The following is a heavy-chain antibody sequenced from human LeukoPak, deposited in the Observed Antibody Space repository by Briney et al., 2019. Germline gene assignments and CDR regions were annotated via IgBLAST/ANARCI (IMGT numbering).Heavy chain of an antibody. J-gene: IGHJ3*02. V-gene: IGHV3-74*01. Sequence: PGGSLRLSCAASGFTFSSYWFHWVRQAPGKGLVWVSRINSDGSGTTYADSVKGRFTISRDNAKNSLYLQMNSLRAEDTAVYYCAREDREYEAFDIWGQGTMVTVSS. CDR1: GFTFSSYW. CDR2: INSDGSGT. D-gene: IGHD2-2*01. CDR3: AREDREYEAFDI.